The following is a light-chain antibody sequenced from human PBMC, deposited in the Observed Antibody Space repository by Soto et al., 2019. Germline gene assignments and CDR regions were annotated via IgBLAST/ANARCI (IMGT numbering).Light chain of an antibody. CDR1: SSNIGSNT. CDR3: AAWDDSLNGWV. J-gene: IGLJ3*02. CDR2: NNN. Sequence: QSVLTQPPSASGTPGQRVTISCSGGSSNIGSNTVKWYQQVPGTAPKLLIYNNNERPSWVPARCSVSKSRTSASLAISGLQSEDEAEYHCAAWDDSLNGWVFGGGTQLTV. V-gene: IGLV1-44*01.